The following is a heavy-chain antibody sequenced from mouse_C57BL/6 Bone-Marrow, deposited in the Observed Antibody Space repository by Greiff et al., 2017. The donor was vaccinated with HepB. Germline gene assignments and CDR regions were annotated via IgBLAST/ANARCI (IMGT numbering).Heavy chain of an antibody. D-gene: IGHD2-4*01. Sequence: EVKLMESGGDLVKPGGSLKLSCAASGFTFSSYGMSWVRQTPDKRLEWVATISSGGSYTYYPDSVKGRFTISRDNAKNTLYLQMSSLKSEDTAMYYCARRDYDYDLAYWGQGTLVTVSA. J-gene: IGHJ3*01. CDR3: ARRDYDYDLAY. V-gene: IGHV5-6*02. CDR2: ISSGGSYT. CDR1: GFTFSSYG.